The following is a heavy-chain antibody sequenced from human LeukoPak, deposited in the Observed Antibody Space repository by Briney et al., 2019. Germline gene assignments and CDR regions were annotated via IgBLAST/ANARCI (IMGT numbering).Heavy chain of an antibody. D-gene: IGHD3-22*01. Sequence: PSETLSLTCTVSGGSISSYYWSWIRQPPGKGLGWIGYIYYSGSTNYNASLKSRVTISVDTSKNQFSLKLRSVTAADTAVYYCARVTGYMIEDYFDYWGQGTLVTVSS. CDR1: GGSISSYY. CDR2: IYYSGST. V-gene: IGHV4-59*01. CDR3: ARVTGYMIEDYFDY. J-gene: IGHJ4*02.